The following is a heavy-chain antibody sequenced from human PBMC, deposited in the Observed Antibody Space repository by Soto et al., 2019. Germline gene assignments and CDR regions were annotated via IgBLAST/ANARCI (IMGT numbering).Heavy chain of an antibody. Sequence: GGSLRLSCAASGFTFSSHAMSWVRQAPGKGLEWVSAISSGGGSTYYADSVKGRFTISRDNSQNTLSLQMNSLRAEDTALYYCAKVPSAYYFDYWGQGTLVTVSS. CDR2: ISSGGGST. CDR1: GFTFSSHA. J-gene: IGHJ4*02. V-gene: IGHV3-23*01. CDR3: AKVPSAYYFDY.